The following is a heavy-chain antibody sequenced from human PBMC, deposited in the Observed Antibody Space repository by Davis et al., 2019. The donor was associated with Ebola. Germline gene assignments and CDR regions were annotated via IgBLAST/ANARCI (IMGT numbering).Heavy chain of an antibody. Sequence: PGGSLRLSCAASGFTFSSYSMNWVRQAPGKGLEWVSSISSSSSYIYYADSVKGRFTISRDSAKKSLFLQMNSLRVEDTAVYYCVREVAAGDYWGQGTLVTVSS. CDR3: VREVAAGDY. CDR1: GFTFSSYS. CDR2: ISSSSSYI. J-gene: IGHJ4*02. V-gene: IGHV3-21*04. D-gene: IGHD6-13*01.